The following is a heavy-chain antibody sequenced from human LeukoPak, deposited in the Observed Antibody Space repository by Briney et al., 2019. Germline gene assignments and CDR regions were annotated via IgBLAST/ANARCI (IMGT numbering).Heavy chain of an antibody. Sequence: ASVKVSCEASGYTFTGYYMHWVRQAPGQRLEWMGWINPNSGGTNYAQKFQGRVTMTRDTSISTAYMELSRLRSDDTAVYYCARVGGSWLDNWFDPWGQGTLVTVSS. J-gene: IGHJ5*02. CDR3: ARVGGSWLDNWFDP. CDR2: INPNSGGT. CDR1: GYTFTGYY. D-gene: IGHD2-15*01. V-gene: IGHV1-2*02.